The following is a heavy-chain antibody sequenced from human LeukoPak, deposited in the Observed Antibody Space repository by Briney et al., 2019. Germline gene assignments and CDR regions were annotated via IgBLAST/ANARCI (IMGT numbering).Heavy chain of an antibody. CDR3: AKDRDFDLLLSIRENWFDS. CDR1: GFIFSSYG. Sequence: GGSLRLSCAASGFIFSSYGMTWVRQAPGKGLEWISYISGSGASTYYADSVKGRFTISRDDSKNTLYLQMNTLRPEDTAIYFCAKDRDFDLLLSIRENWFDSWGQGTLVTVSS. CDR2: ISGSGAST. J-gene: IGHJ5*01. D-gene: IGHD3-9*01. V-gene: IGHV3-23*01.